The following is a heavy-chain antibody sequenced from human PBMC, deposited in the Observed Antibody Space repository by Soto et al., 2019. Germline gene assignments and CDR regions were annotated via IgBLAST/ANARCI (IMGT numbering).Heavy chain of an antibody. V-gene: IGHV3-9*01. CDR3: AKDKVGSSWYYFDY. D-gene: IGHD6-13*01. CDR1: GSTFVDYA. CDR2: ISWNSGSI. Sequence: GGSLRPSCAAFGSTFVDYALHWVRQPPGKALEWVSGISWNSGSIGYADSVKGRFTISRDNAKNSLYLQMTSLRAEDTALYYCAKDKVGSSWYYFDYWGQGTLVTVSS. J-gene: IGHJ4*02.